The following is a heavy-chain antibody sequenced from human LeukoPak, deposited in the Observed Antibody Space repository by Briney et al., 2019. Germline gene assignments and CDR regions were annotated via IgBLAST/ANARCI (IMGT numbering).Heavy chain of an antibody. V-gene: IGHV1-46*01. J-gene: IGHJ6*02. CDR2: INPSGGST. D-gene: IGHD6-13*01. CDR1: GYTFTSYY. CDR3: ARDLESIAAAGTVGYYYYYGMDV. Sequence: ASVKVSCKASGYTFTSYYMHWVRQSPGQGLEWMGIINPSGGSTSYAQKFQGRVTMTRDTSTSTVYMELSSLRSENTAVYYCARDLESIAAAGTVGYYYYYGMDVWGQGTTVTVSS.